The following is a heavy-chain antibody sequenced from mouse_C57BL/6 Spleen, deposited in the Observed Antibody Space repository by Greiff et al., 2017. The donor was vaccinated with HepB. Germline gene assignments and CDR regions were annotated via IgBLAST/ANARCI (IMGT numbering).Heavy chain of an antibody. J-gene: IGHJ3*01. CDR2: INPNYGTT. D-gene: IGHD2-3*01. Sequence: VQLQQSGPELVKPGASVKISCKASGYSFTDYNMNWVKQSNGKSLEWIGVINPNYGTTSYNQKFKGKATLTVDQSSSTAYMQLNSLTSEDSAVYYCARSREYDGYLAWFAYWGQGTLVTVAA. CDR3: ARSREYDGYLAWFAY. CDR1: GYSFTDYN. V-gene: IGHV1-39*01.